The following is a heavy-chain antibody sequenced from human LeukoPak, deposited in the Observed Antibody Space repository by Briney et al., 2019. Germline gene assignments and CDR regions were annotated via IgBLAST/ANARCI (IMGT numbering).Heavy chain of an antibody. CDR3: ARDSKYSGYPCDY. CDR1: VFTFSSYW. V-gene: IGHV3-74*01. Sequence: VGSLRLSCAASVFTFSSYWMHWVRQAPGKGLVWVSRVNSDGSGTTYADSVKGRFTISRDNAKNTLYLQMSSLRAEDTAVYYCARDSKYSGYPCDYWGQGTLVTVSS. CDR2: VNSDGSGT. J-gene: IGHJ4*02. D-gene: IGHD5-12*01.